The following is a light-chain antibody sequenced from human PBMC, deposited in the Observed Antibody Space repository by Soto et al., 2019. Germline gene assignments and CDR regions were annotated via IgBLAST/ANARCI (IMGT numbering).Light chain of an antibody. CDR1: QSIRGY. J-gene: IGKJ4*01. Sequence: DIQLTQSPSFLSASVGDRVTVTCRASQSIRGYLNWYQHKPGTAPKLLIFAASRLQTGVPLRFGGSGSGTNFTLTISNLHPEDFATYSCQQTYRIPLTFGGGTKGDNK. CDR2: AAS. V-gene: IGKV1-39*01. CDR3: QQTYRIPLT.